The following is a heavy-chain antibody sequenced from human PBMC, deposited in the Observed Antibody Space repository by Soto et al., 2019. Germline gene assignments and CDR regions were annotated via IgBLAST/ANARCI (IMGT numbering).Heavy chain of an antibody. J-gene: IGHJ6*02. CDR2: IYYTVTT. V-gene: IGHV4-38-2*02. D-gene: IGHD3-9*01. CDR3: ARTIFCLDRVCSPLYSMDV. CDR1: GFSINGGYK. Sequence: PSETLSLTCTVSGFSINGGYKWGWLRQSPGKGPEWIGNIYYTVTTFYNPSLRSRVTISVDTSNNRFSLKLTSVSTADTAVYFCARTIFCLDRVCSPLYSMDVWGRGSTLTV.